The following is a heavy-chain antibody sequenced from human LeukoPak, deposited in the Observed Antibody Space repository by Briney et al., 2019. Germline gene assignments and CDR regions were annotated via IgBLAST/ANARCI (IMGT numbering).Heavy chain of an antibody. J-gene: IGHJ4*02. V-gene: IGHV1-8*01. D-gene: IGHD7-27*01. CDR1: GYTFTSYD. CDR2: VSPNSGDT. Sequence: ASVKVSCKASGYTFTSYDFNWVRQATGQRPEWMGWVSPNSGDTGYAQKFQNRVTMTRNTSISTAYMELSSLRSDDTAVYYCARGPPNWGYDYWGPGTLVTVSS. CDR3: ARGPPNWGYDY.